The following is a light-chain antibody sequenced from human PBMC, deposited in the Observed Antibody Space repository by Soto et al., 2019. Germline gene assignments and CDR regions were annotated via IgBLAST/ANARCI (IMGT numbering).Light chain of an antibody. CDR3: QQYNTYPMYT. V-gene: IGKV1-5*03. J-gene: IGKJ2*01. CDR1: QSIGNW. CDR2: KAS. Sequence: DIQMTQSPSTLSASVGDRVTITCRASQSIGNWLAWFQQKPGKAPKLLIYKASILESGVPSRFDGSASGTEFTLTITSLQPDAFATYYCQQYNTYPMYTFGQGTKLEI.